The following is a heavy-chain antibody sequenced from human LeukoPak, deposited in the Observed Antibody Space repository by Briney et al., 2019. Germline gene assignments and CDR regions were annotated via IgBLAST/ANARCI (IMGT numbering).Heavy chain of an antibody. CDR1: GGSISSGDYY. Sequence: SQTLSLTCTVPGGSISSGDYYWSWIRQPPGKGLEWIGYIYYSGSTYYNPSLKSRVTISVDTSKNQFSLKLSSVTAADTAVYYCARGEAAAGNNWFDPWGQGTLVTVSS. V-gene: IGHV4-30-4*08. CDR2: IYYSGST. D-gene: IGHD6-13*01. CDR3: ARGEAAAGNNWFDP. J-gene: IGHJ5*02.